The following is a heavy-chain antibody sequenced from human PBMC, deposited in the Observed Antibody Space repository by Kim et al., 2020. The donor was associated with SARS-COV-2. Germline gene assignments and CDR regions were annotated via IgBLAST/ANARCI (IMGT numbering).Heavy chain of an antibody. CDR2: IKQDGSEK. J-gene: IGHJ6*02. Sequence: GGSLRLSCAASGFTFSSYWMSWVRQAPGKGLEWVANIKQDGSEKYYVDSVKGRFTISRDNAKNSLYLQMNSLRAEDTAVYYCAREDYDVWSGYRGPGMDIWGQGTTVTVSS. CDR1: GFTFSSYW. CDR3: AREDYDVWSGYRGPGMDI. D-gene: IGHD3-3*01. V-gene: IGHV3-7*03.